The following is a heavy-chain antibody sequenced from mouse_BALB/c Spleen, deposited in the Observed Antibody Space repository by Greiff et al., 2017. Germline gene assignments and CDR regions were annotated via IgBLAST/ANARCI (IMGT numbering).Heavy chain of an antibody. J-gene: IGHJ1*01. V-gene: IGHV1-9*01. Sequence: VQLQQSGAELMKPGASVKISCKATGYTFSSYWIEWVKQRPGHGLEWIGEILPGSGSTNYNEKFKGKATFTADTSSNTAYMQLSSLTSEDSAVYYCARSQIYYGSSSWYFDVWGAGTTVTVSS. D-gene: IGHD1-1*01. CDR3: ARSQIYYGSSSWYFDV. CDR2: ILPGSGST. CDR1: GYTFSSYW.